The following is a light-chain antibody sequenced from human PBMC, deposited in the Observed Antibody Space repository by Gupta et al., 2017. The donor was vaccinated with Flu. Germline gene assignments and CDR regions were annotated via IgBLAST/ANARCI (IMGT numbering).Light chain of an antibody. CDR2: AAS. Sequence: DIQMTQSPSSLSASVGDRVIITCRASQSISSYLNWYQQKPGKAPKLLIYAASSLQSGVPSRFSGSESGTDFTLTINSLQPEDFATYYCQQADNTPITFGQGTLMDIK. V-gene: IGKV1-39*01. CDR3: QQADNTPIT. CDR1: QSISSY. J-gene: IGKJ5*01.